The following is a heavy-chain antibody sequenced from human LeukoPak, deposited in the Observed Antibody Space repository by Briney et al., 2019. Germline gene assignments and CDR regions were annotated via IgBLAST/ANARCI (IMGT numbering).Heavy chain of an antibody. D-gene: IGHD6-19*01. CDR3: ASERNSGWYVFDY. CDR1: GFTFSSYV. CDR2: IWYDGSNK. V-gene: IGHV3-33*01. Sequence: PGGSLRLSCAASGFTFSSYVMHWVRQAPGKGLEWVAVIWYDGSNKYYADSVKGRFTISRDNSKNTLYLQMNSLRAEDTAVYYCASERNSGWYVFDYWGQGTLVTVSS. J-gene: IGHJ4*02.